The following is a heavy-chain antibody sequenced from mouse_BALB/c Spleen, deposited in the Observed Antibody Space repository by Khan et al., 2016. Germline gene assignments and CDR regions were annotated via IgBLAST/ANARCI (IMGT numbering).Heavy chain of an antibody. Sequence: QIQLVQSGPELKKPGKTVKISCKASGYTFTNYGMNWVKQAPGKGLKWMGWINTYRGESTYADDFKGRFAFSLETSANTAYLQINNLKNEDTAQYFGARYRYYYGSSRYFDVWGAGTTVTVSS. CDR3: ARYRYYYGSSRYFDV. D-gene: IGHD1-1*01. V-gene: IGHV9-3-1*01. CDR2: INTYRGES. J-gene: IGHJ1*01. CDR1: GYTFTNYG.